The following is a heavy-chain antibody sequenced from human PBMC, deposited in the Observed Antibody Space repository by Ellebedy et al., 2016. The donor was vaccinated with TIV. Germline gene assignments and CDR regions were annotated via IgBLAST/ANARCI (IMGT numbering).Heavy chain of an antibody. J-gene: IGHJ4*02. CDR1: GFTFSSYS. V-gene: IGHV3-23*01. Sequence: GESLKISCAASGFTFSSYSMSWVRQAPGKGLEWVSTISGGSVNIDYADSVKGRFILSRDNSKNTVYLQMNSLRVEDTAVYFCARDPLGGAFDYWGQGALVTVSS. CDR3: ARDPLGGAFDY. D-gene: IGHD3-16*01. CDR2: ISGGSVNI.